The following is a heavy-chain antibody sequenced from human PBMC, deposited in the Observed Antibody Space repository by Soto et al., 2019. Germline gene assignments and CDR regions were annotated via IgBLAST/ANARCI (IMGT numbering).Heavy chain of an antibody. J-gene: IGHJ4*02. CDR1: GGSISSYY. CDR3: AGYGDTFDY. D-gene: IGHD3-10*01. CDR2: IYYSGST. V-gene: IGHV4-59*08. Sequence: SETLSLTCTVSGGSISSYYWSWIRQPPGKGLEWIGYIYYSGSTNYNPSLKSRVTISVDTSKNQFSLKLSSVTAADTAVYYCAGYGDTFDYWGQGTLVTVSS.